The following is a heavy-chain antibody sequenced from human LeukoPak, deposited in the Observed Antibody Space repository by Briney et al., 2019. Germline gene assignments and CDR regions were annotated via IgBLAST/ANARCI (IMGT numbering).Heavy chain of an antibody. CDR1: GHTFTGYY. V-gene: IGHV1-2*02. D-gene: IGHD5-12*01. J-gene: IGHJ4*02. CDR3: AIIVATIGPFDY. CDR2: INPNSGGT. Sequence: GASVKVSCKASGHTFTGYYMHWVRQAPGQGLEWMGWINPNSGGTNYAQKFQGRVTMTRDTSISTAYMKLSRLRSDDTAVYYCAIIVATIGPFDYWGQGTLVTVSS.